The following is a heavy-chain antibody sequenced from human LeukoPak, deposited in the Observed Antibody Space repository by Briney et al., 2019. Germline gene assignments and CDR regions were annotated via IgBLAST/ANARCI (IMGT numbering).Heavy chain of an antibody. Sequence: ASVKISRTASGYTFTSYDITWVRHATGQGLEWMGWMNPNSGNTGYAQKFQGRVTMTRNTSISTAYMELSSLRSEDTAVYYCARGSRYYYDIYWGQGTLVTVSS. J-gene: IGHJ4*02. D-gene: IGHD3-22*01. CDR1: GYTFTSYD. CDR3: ARGSRYYYDIY. CDR2: MNPNSGNT. V-gene: IGHV1-8*01.